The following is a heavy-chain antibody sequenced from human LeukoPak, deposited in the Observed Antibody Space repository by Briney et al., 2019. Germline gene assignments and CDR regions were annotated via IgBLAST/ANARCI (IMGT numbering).Heavy chain of an antibody. D-gene: IGHD1-26*01. CDR2: ISSSSSYI. CDR1: GFTFSSYS. J-gene: IGHJ4*02. Sequence: PGGSLRLSCAASGFTFSSYSMNWVRQAPGKGLEWVSSISSSSSYIYYADSVKGRFTISRDNSKNTLFLQMNSLRAEDTAVYYCAKVPDRGSYFDYWGQGTLVTVSS. CDR3: AKVPDRGSYFDY. V-gene: IGHV3-21*01.